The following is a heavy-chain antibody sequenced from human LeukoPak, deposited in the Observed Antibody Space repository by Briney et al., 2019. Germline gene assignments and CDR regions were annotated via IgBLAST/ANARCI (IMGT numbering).Heavy chain of an antibody. J-gene: IGHJ5*02. CDR3: APDDRP. D-gene: IGHD1-1*01. CDR2: ISSDSNYI. V-gene: IGHV3-21*01. CDR1: GFTFSSYT. Sequence: PGRSLRLSCAASGFTFSSYTMNWVRQAPGKGLEWVSSISSDSNYIYYADSVKGRFTISRDNAWNSLYLQMNSLRAEDTAVYYCAPDDRPWGQGTLVTVSS.